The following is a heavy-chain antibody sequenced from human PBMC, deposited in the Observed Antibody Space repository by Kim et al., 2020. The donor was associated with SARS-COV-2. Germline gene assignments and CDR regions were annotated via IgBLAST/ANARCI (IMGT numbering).Heavy chain of an antibody. Sequence: SQTLSLTCAISGDSVSSNSAAWNWIRQSPSRGLEWLGRTYYRSKWYNDYAVSVKXRITXXPDTSKNQFSLQLNSVTPEDXXXYYCARGVRWYFDYWGQGTLXTVSS. CDR3: ARGVRWYFDY. CDR1: GDSVSSNSAA. J-gene: IGHJ4*02. V-gene: IGHV6-1*01. D-gene: IGHD4-17*01. CDR2: TYYRSKWYN.